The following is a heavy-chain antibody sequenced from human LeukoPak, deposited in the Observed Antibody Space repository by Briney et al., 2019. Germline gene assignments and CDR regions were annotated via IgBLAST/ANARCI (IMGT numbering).Heavy chain of an antibody. CDR3: ARGSMTTGDFQH. V-gene: IGHV1-69*05. CDR2: IIPIFGPA. Sequence: SVKVSCKASGCTFSNYAISWLRQAPGQGLEWMGGIIPIFGPANYAQKFQGRVTITTDESTSTASMELSSLRSEDTAVYYCARGSMTTGDFQHWGQGTLVTVSS. J-gene: IGHJ1*01. D-gene: IGHD2/OR15-2a*01. CDR1: GCTFSNYA.